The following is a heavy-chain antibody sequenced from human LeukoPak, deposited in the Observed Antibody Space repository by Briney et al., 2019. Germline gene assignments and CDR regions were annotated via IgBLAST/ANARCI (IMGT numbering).Heavy chain of an antibody. J-gene: IGHJ4*02. Sequence: GGSLRLSCAASGFTFSSYWMSWVRQAPGKGLEWVSGILGGAGSTYYADSVKGRFTISRDNAKNSLYLQMNSLRAEDTALYYCAKDWGDYSVFDYWGQGTLVTVSS. CDR2: ILGGAGST. CDR3: AKDWGDYSVFDY. D-gene: IGHD4-17*01. V-gene: IGHV3-23*01. CDR1: GFTFSSYW.